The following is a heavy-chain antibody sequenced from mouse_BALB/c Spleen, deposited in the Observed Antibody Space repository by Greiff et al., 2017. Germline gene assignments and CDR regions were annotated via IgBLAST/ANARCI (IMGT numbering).Heavy chain of an antibody. V-gene: IGHV1-54*03. CDR2: INPGSGGT. CDR3: ARKNYRYDDYAVDY. Sequence: QVQLQQSGAELVRPGTSVKVSCKASGYAFTNYLIEWVKQRPGQGLEWIGVINPGSGGTNYNEKFKGKATLTADKSSSTAYMQLSSLTSDDSAVYFCARKNYRYDDYAVDYWGQGTSVTVSS. J-gene: IGHJ4*01. D-gene: IGHD2-14*01. CDR1: GYAFTNYL.